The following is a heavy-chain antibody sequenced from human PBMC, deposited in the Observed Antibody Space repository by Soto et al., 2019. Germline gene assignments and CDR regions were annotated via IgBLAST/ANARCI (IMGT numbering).Heavy chain of an antibody. Sequence: GGSLRLSCAASGFIFSNYAMSWVRQAPGKGPEWVSGISGSGGSTYYADSVKGRFTISRDNSKNTLYLQMNSLRAEDTAVYYCAKDVGRYCSSTSCYGLDYWGQGTLVTVSS. CDR2: ISGSGGST. CDR1: GFIFSNYA. D-gene: IGHD2-2*01. V-gene: IGHV3-23*01. CDR3: AKDVGRYCSSTSCYGLDY. J-gene: IGHJ4*02.